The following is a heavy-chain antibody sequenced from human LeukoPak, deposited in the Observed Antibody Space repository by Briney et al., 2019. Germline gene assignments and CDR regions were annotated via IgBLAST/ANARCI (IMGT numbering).Heavy chain of an antibody. CDR1: GGSISSSNW. CDR2: IYHSGST. D-gene: IGHD6-6*01. CDR3: AKDRSTIAAPCDQ. J-gene: IGHJ4*02. Sequence: SGTLSLTCAVSGGSISSSNWWSWVRQPPGKGLEWIGEIYHSGSTNYNPSLKSRVTISVDKTKNQFSLKLSSVTAADTAVYYCAKDRSTIAAPCDQWGQGTLVTVSS. V-gene: IGHV4-4*02.